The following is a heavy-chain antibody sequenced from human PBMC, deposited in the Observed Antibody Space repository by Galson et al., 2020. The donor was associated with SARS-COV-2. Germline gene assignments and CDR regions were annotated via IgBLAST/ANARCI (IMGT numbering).Heavy chain of an antibody. CDR3: ARGYRNSLDY. CDR2: LNGDGSII. V-gene: IGHV3-74*01. D-gene: IGHD1-1*01. CDR1: GFTFSSNW. J-gene: IGHJ4*02. Sequence: GGSLRLSCTASGFTFSSNWINWVRQAPGEGLVWLSNLNGDGSIIRYADSVKGRFTISRDNAKNTVYLQMNSLRAEDTAVYYCARGYRNSLDYWGQRTLVTVSS.